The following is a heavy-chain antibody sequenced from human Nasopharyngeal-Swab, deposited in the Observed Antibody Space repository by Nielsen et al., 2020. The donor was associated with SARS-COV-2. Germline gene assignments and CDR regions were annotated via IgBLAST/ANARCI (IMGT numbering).Heavy chain of an antibody. D-gene: IGHD3-10*01. Sequence: SETLSLTCAVSGYSISSDNYWGWIRQPPGKGLEWIGSIYYSGSTYYNPSLKSRVTISVDTSKNQFSLKLSSVTAADTAVYYCARHRGIYYYYYGMDVWGQGTTVTVSS. CDR3: ARHRGIYYYYYGMDV. CDR1: GYSISSDNY. V-gene: IGHV4-38-2*01. CDR2: IYYSGST. J-gene: IGHJ6*02.